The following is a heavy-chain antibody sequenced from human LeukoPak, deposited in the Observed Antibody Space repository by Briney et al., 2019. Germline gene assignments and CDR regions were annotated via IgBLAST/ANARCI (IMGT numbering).Heavy chain of an antibody. D-gene: IGHD6-19*01. J-gene: IGHJ4*02. CDR1: GYTFNNHY. CDR2: INPSGGST. Sequence: ASVKVSCKASGYTFNNHYMYWVRQAPGQGLEWMGVINPSGGSTSYAQKFQGRVTMTRDTSTRTVYMEVNSLRSEDTAVYYCARQGSYSSAIGMGYWGQGTLVTVSS. V-gene: IGHV1-46*02. CDR3: ARQGSYSSAIGMGY.